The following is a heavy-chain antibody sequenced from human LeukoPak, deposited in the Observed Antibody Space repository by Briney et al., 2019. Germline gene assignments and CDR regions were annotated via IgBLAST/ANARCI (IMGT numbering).Heavy chain of an antibody. Sequence: GGSLRLSCAASGFTFNNYWMNWVRQAPGKGLEWVANIKQDGSEKYYVDSVKGRFTISRDNARNSLYLQMNSLRAEDTAVYYCAELGITMIGGVWGKGTTVTISS. CDR3: AELGITMIGGV. CDR1: GFTFNNYW. D-gene: IGHD3-10*02. V-gene: IGHV3-7*01. J-gene: IGHJ6*04. CDR2: IKQDGSEK.